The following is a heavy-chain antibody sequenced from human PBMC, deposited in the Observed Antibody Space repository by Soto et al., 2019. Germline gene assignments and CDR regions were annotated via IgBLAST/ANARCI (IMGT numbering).Heavy chain of an antibody. CDR2: IIPICGTA. Sequence: ASVKVSCKASGGTFSSYAISWVRQAPGQGLEWMGGIIPICGTANYAQKFQGRVTITADKSTSTAYMELSRLRSEDTAVYYCARLSPYYYASRAPGGMDVWGQGTTVTVSS. D-gene: IGHD3-22*01. CDR3: ARLSPYYYASRAPGGMDV. CDR1: GGTFSSYA. V-gene: IGHV1-69*06. J-gene: IGHJ6*02.